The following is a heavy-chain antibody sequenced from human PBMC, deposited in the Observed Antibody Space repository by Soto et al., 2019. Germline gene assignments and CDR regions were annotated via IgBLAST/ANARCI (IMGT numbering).Heavy chain of an antibody. Sequence: QVQLVQSGAEVKKPGSSVKVPCKASGGTFSSYAISWVRQAPGQGLEWMGGIIPIFGTANYAQKFQGRVTITADESTSTAYMELSSLRSEDTAVYYCARDPSYYGSGSLSPFDYWGQGTLVTVSS. D-gene: IGHD3-10*01. CDR2: IIPIFGTA. CDR1: GGTFSSYA. J-gene: IGHJ4*02. CDR3: ARDPSYYGSGSLSPFDY. V-gene: IGHV1-69*01.